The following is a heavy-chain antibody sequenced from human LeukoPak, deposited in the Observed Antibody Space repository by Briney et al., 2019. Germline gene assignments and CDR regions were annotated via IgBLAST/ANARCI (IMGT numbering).Heavy chain of an antibody. V-gene: IGHV1-46*01. CDR2: INPSGGST. Sequence: GASENVSCKASVYTFTNYYLHWVRQGPGQGLEWMGIINPSGGSTTYAQKFQGRVTMTRDTTTSTVYMELRSLRSEDTAVYYCARDRPPNHFDYWGQGTLVTISS. CDR3: ARDRPPNHFDY. D-gene: IGHD1-14*01. CDR1: VYTFTNYY. J-gene: IGHJ4*02.